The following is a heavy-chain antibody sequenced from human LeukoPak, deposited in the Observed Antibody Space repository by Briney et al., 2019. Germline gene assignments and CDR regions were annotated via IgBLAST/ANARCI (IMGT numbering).Heavy chain of an antibody. V-gene: IGHV4-59*08. J-gene: IGHJ4*02. CDR2: IFYTGST. CDR1: GGSITSSY. D-gene: IGHD3-10*01. CDR3: ARQLRGAYYYFDY. Sequence: PSETLSLTCTVSGGSITSSYWSWIRQPPGKGLEWIGYIFYTGSTNYNPSLKSRVTISVDTSKNQFSLNLSSVTAADTAIYYCARQLRGAYYYFDYWGQGTLVTVSS.